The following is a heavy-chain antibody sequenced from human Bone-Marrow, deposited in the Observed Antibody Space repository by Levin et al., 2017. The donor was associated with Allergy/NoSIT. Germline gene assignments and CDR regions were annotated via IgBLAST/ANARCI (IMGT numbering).Heavy chain of an antibody. CDR3: AQRGSWAGNNWDTGYLDY. D-gene: IGHD1-1*01. CDR1: GFSLSSYGVG. Sequence: ASGPTLVKPTQTLTLTCTFSGFSLSSYGVGVGWIRQPPGKALEWLAVIYWDDDKRYSPSLKSRLTITKDTSKDQVVLTMTSMDTVDTATYYCAQRGSWAGNNWDTGYLDYWGQGTLVTVSS. CDR2: IYWDDDK. J-gene: IGHJ4*02. V-gene: IGHV2-5*02.